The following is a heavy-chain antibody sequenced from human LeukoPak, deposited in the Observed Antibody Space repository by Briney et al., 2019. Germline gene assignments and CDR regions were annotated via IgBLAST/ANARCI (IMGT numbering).Heavy chain of an antibody. J-gene: IGHJ6*03. CDR3: AKDGWVRGVDYYYYMDV. Sequence: GGSLRLSCAASGFTFSSYAMHWVRQAPGKGLEWVAVISYDGSNKYYADSVKGRFTISRDNSKNTLYLQMNSLRAEDTAVYYCAKDGWVRGVDYYYYMDVWGKGTTVTVSS. D-gene: IGHD3-10*01. CDR2: ISYDGSNK. V-gene: IGHV3-30*04. CDR1: GFTFSSYA.